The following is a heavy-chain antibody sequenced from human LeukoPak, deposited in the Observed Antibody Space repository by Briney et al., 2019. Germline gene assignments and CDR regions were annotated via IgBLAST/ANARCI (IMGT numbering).Heavy chain of an antibody. CDR2: ITASGGST. V-gene: IGHV3-23*01. CDR1: GFTFSSYG. J-gene: IGHJ4*02. Sequence: SGGSLRLSCAVSGFTFSSYGMSWVRQAPGKGLEWVSAITASGGSTYYADSVKGRFTMSRDNSKNTLYLQMNSLRAEDTAVYYCAKDQYYGSGSYFDYWGQGTLVTVSS. D-gene: IGHD3-10*01. CDR3: AKDQYYGSGSYFDY.